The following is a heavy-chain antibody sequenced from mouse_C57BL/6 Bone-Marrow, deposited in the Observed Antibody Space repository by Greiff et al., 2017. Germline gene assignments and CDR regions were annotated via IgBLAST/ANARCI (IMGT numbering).Heavy chain of an antibody. CDR3: ARVYDGYEDY. J-gene: IGHJ2*01. Sequence: QVKLQQPGTELVKPGASVKLSCKASGSTFTSYWMPWVKRRPGQGLEWIGNFNPSNGGTNYNEKFKSKATLTVDKSSSTAYMQLSSLTSEDAAVYYCARVYDGYEDYWGPGTTLTVSS. CDR2: FNPSNGGT. D-gene: IGHD2-3*01. CDR1: GSTFTSYW. V-gene: IGHV1-53*01.